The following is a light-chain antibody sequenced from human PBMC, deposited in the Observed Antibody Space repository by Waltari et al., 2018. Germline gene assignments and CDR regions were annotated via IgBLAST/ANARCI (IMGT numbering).Light chain of an antibody. Sequence: DIQMTQSPSSLSASVGDRVTITCRASQGISSWLAWSQQKPGKAPKLLIYKASSLQSGVPSRFSGSGSGTDFTLTISSLQPEDFATYYCQQYNSAPLYSFGQGTKVEIK. V-gene: IGKV1-12*01. CDR3: QQYNSAPLYS. CDR1: QGISSW. CDR2: KAS. J-gene: IGKJ2*03.